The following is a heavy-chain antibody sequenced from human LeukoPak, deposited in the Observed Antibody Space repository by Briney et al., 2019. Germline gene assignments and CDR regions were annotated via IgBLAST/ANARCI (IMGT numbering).Heavy chain of an antibody. CDR3: AREREAMVRGVITIWFDP. CDR1: GGSISSYY. V-gene: IGHV4-4*07. CDR2: IYTSGST. Sequence: SETLSLTCTVSGGSISSYYWSWIRQPAGKGLEWIGRIYTSGSTNYNPSLKSRVTMSVDTSKNKFSLKLRSVTAADTAVYYCAREREAMVRGVITIWFDPWGQGTLVTVSS. J-gene: IGHJ5*02. D-gene: IGHD3-10*01.